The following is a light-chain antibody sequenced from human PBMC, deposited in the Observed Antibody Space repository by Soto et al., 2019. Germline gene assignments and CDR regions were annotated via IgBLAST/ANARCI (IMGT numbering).Light chain of an antibody. CDR1: SSDVGGYNC. CDR2: EVS. CDR3: SSYAGSNNFV. Sequence: QSALTQPPSASGSPGQSVTISCTGTSSDVGGYNCVSWYQQHPDKAPKLMIYEVSKRPSGVPDRFSGSKSGNPASLTVSGLQAEDEADYYCSSYAGSNNFVFGTGTKVTVL. J-gene: IGLJ1*01. V-gene: IGLV2-8*01.